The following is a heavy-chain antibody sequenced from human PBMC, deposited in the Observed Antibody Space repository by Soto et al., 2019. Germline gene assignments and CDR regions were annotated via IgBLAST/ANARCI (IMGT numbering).Heavy chain of an antibody. D-gene: IGHD2-15*01. Sequence: GGSLRLSCAASGFSFSDYSMTWVRQAPGRGLQWVSTLTRGGTTFYADSVKGRFTISTDNSKNTLSLQMHSLRTEDTALYYCAKRATTVPTPGNYFDCWGQGTLVTVSS. CDR1: GFSFSDYS. V-gene: IGHV3-23*01. CDR2: LTRGGTT. CDR3: AKRATTVPTPGNYFDC. J-gene: IGHJ4*02.